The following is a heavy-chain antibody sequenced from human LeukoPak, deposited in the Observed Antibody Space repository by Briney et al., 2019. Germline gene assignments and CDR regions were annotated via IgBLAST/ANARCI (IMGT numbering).Heavy chain of an antibody. V-gene: IGHV1-46*01. J-gene: IGHJ4*02. Sequence: GASVKVSCKASGYTFTSYDINWVRQAPGQGLEWMGIINPSGGSTSYAQKFQGRVTMTRDTSTSTVYMELSSLRSEDTAVYYCARTTYDSIAFDYWGQGTLVTVSS. CDR3: ARTTYDSIAFDY. CDR1: GYTFTSYD. D-gene: IGHD3-10*01. CDR2: INPSGGST.